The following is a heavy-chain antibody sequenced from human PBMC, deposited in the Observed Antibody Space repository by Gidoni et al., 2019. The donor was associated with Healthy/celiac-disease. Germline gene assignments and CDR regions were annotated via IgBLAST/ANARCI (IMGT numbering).Heavy chain of an antibody. Sequence: EVQLVESGGGLVKPGGSLRLSCAASGFTFSSYSMNWVRQAPGKGLEWVSSISSSSSYIYYADSVKGRFTISRDNAKNSLYLQMNSLRAEDTAVYYCARASVGATPNFDYWGQGTLVTVSS. V-gene: IGHV3-21*01. CDR3: ARASVGATPNFDY. J-gene: IGHJ4*02. CDR1: GFTFSSYS. CDR2: ISSSSSYI. D-gene: IGHD1-26*01.